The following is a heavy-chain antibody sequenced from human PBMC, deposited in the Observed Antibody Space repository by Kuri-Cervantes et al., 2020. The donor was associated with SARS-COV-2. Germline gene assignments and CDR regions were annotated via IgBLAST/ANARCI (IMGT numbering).Heavy chain of an antibody. V-gene: IGHV3-30-3*01. CDR1: GFTFSSYA. D-gene: IGHD1-26*01. CDR2: ISYDGSNK. CDR3: ARGYSGTYYWYFDL. Sequence: GESLKISCAASGFTFSSYAMHWVRQAPGKGLEWVAVISYDGSNKYYADSVKGRFTISRDNAKNSLYLQMNSLRAEDTAVYYCARGYSGTYYWYFDLWGRGTLVTVSS. J-gene: IGHJ2*01.